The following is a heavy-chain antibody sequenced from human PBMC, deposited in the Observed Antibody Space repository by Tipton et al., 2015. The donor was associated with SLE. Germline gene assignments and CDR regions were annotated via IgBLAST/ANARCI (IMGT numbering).Heavy chain of an antibody. V-gene: IGHV1-18*04. CDR3: ARDRVCSSGCLQEDWYFDL. J-gene: IGHJ2*01. CDR1: GYTFTSYG. D-gene: IGHD6-19*01. Sequence: QSGPEVKKPGASVKVSCKASGYTFTSYGISWVRQAPGQGLEWMGWISAYNGNTNYAQKLQGRVTMTTDTSTSTAYMELRSLRSDDAAVYYCARDRVCSSGCLQEDWYFDLWGRGTLVTVSS. CDR2: ISAYNGNT.